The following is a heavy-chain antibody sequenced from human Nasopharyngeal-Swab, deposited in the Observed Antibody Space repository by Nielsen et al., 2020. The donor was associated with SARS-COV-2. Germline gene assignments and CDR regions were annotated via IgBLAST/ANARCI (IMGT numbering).Heavy chain of an antibody. Sequence: GGSLRLPSAASGFTFSSHWMHWVRQAPGKGLVWVSRISEDGSITTYADSVKGRFTISRDNAKNTLFLQMHSLRADDTAIYYCASQLGHPDSWGQGTLVTVSS. CDR3: ASQLGHPDS. D-gene: IGHD2-2*01. V-gene: IGHV3-74*01. J-gene: IGHJ4*02. CDR1: GFTFSSHW. CDR2: ISEDGSIT.